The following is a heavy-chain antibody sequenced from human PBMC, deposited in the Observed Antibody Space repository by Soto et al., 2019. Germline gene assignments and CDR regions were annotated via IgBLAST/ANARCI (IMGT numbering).Heavy chain of an antibody. Sequence: GGSLRLSCAASGFTFSSYGMHWVRQAPGKGLEWVAVISYDGSNKYYADSVKGRFTISRDNSKNTLYLQMNSLRAEDTAVYYCAKESETQNYYYGMDVWGQGTKVTVSS. D-gene: IGHD3-3*01. CDR2: ISYDGSNK. V-gene: IGHV3-30*18. CDR1: GFTFSSYG. J-gene: IGHJ6*02. CDR3: AKESETQNYYYGMDV.